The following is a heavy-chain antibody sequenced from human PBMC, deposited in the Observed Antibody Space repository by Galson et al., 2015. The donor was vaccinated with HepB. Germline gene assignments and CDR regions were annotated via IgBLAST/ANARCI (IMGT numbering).Heavy chain of an antibody. CDR3: GKDMSTGSALYYYGMDV. CDR1: GFTFSSYA. Sequence: SLRLSCAASGFTFSSYAMHWVRQAPGKGLEYVSAISSNGGSTYYADSVKGRFTISRDNSKNTLYLQMSSLRAEDTAVYYCGKDMSTGSALYYYGMDVWGQGTTVTVSS. V-gene: IGHV3-64D*06. D-gene: IGHD5/OR15-5a*01. CDR2: ISSNGGST. J-gene: IGHJ6*02.